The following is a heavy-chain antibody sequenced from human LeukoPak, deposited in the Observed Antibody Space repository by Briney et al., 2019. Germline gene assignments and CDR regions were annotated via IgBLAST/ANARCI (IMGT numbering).Heavy chain of an antibody. Sequence: GASVKVSCKASGYTFTGYYMYWVRQAPGQGLEWMGWINPNSGGTNYAQKLQGRVTMTTDTSTSTAYMELRSLRSDDTAVYYCASWYSGYSSSWYHYFDYWGQGTLVTVSS. CDR2: INPNSGGT. V-gene: IGHV1-2*02. J-gene: IGHJ4*02. CDR1: GYTFTGYY. D-gene: IGHD6-13*01. CDR3: ASWYSGYSSSWYHYFDY.